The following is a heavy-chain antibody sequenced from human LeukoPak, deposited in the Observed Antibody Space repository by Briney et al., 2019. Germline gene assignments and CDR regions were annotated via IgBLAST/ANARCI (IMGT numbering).Heavy chain of an antibody. Sequence: PGGSLRLSCAASGFTFDDYAMHWVRQAPGKGLEWVSTITWNSGSIGYADSVKGRFTISRGNAKNSLYLQMNSLRAEDTALYYCAKSESSGWPFDYWGQGTLVTVSS. V-gene: IGHV3-9*01. CDR1: GFTFDDYA. J-gene: IGHJ4*02. D-gene: IGHD6-19*01. CDR2: ITWNSGSI. CDR3: AKSESSGWPFDY.